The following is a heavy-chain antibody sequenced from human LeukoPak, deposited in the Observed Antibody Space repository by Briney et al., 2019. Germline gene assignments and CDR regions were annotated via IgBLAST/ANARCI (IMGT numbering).Heavy chain of an antibody. J-gene: IGHJ4*02. D-gene: IGHD3-22*01. CDR1: GYTLTELS. CDR3: ATGSKGSYYYDSSTYDY. Sequence: GASVKVSCKVSGYTLTELSMHWVRQAPGKGLEWMGGFDPEDGETIYAQKFQGRVTMTEDTSTDTPYMELSSLRSEDTAVYYCATGSKGSYYYDSSTYDYWGQGTLVTVSS. CDR2: FDPEDGET. V-gene: IGHV1-24*01.